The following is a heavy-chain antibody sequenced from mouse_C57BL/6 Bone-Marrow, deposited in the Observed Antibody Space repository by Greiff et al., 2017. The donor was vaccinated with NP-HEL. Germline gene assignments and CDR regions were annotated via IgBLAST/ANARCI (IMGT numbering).Heavy chain of an antibody. V-gene: IGHV3-6*01. CDR3: ARERGDSPFAY. CDR1: GYSITSGYY. Sequence: EVQVVESGPGLVKPSQSLSLTCSVTGYSITSGYYWNWIRQFPGNKLEWMGYISYDGSNNYNPSLKNRISITRDTSKNQFFLKLNSVTTEDTATYYCARERGDSPFAYWGQGTLVTVSA. J-gene: IGHJ3*01. D-gene: IGHD3-3*01. CDR2: ISYDGSN.